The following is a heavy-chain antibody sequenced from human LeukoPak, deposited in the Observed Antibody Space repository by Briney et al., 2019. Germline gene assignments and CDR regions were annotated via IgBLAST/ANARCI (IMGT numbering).Heavy chain of an antibody. CDR1: GFTFSSYE. D-gene: IGHD4-23*01. CDR3: ARDWAYGGNDY. Sequence: GGSLRLSCAASGFTFSSYEMNWVRQAPGKGLEWVSYISSSGSTIYYADSVKGRFTISRDNAKNSLYLQMNSLRAEDTAVYYCARDWAYGGNDYWGQGTLVTVSS. J-gene: IGHJ4*02. V-gene: IGHV3-48*03. CDR2: ISSSGSTI.